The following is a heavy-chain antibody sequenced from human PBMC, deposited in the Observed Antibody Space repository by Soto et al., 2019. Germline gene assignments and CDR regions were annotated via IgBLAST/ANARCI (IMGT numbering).Heavy chain of an antibody. CDR1: GFTFSSYA. Sequence: GGSLRLSCAASGFTFSSYAMSWVRQAPGKGLEWVSAISGSGGSTYYADSVKGRFTISRDNSKNTLYLQMNSLRAEDTAVYYCAKDQVYMAAADHAFDIWGQGTMVTVSS. J-gene: IGHJ3*02. D-gene: IGHD6-13*01. CDR3: AKDQVYMAAADHAFDI. CDR2: ISGSGGST. V-gene: IGHV3-23*01.